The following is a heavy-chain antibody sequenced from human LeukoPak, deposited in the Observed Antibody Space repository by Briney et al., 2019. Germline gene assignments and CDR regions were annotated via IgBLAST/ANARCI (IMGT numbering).Heavy chain of an antibody. J-gene: IGHJ6*02. CDR2: ISSNGTNM. CDR1: GFTFSSYE. Sequence: GGSLRLSCAASGFTFSSYEMNWVRQAPGKGLEWVSYISSNGTNMYYADSLEGRFTISRDNANNSLYLQMNSLRAEDTAVYFCARQPYYYDSSGYSSYYALDVWGQGTTVTVSS. V-gene: IGHV3-48*03. D-gene: IGHD3-22*01. CDR3: ARQPYYYDSSGYSSYYALDV.